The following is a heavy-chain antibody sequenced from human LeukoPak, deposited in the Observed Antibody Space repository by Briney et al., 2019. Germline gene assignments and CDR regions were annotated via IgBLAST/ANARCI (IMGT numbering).Heavy chain of an antibody. J-gene: IGHJ5*02. Sequence: SETLSLTCTVSGGSISSSSYYWGWIRQPPGKGLEWIGSIYYSGSTYYNPSLKSRVTISVDTSKNQFSLKLSSVTAADTAVYYCARVRTVSRVEYVHNWFDPWGQGTLVTVSS. CDR3: ARVRTVSRVEYVHNWFDP. V-gene: IGHV4-39*07. CDR1: GGSISSSSYY. CDR2: IYYSGST. D-gene: IGHD4-11*01.